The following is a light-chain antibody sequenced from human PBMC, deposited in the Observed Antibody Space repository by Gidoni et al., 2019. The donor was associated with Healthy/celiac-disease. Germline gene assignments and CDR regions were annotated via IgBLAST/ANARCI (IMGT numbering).Light chain of an antibody. V-gene: IGKV3-20*01. CDR1: QSGSSSY. Sequence: EIVLTPSPVTLSLSPGERATLSCRASQSGSSSYLAWYQQKPGQAPRLLIYGASSRATGIPDRFSGSGSGTDFTLTISRLEPEDFAVYYCQQYGSSPRTFGQGTKVEIK. CDR3: QQYGSSPRT. J-gene: IGKJ1*01. CDR2: GAS.